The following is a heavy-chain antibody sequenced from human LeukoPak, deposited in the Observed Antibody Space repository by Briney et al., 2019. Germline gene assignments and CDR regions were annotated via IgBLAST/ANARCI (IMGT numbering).Heavy chain of an antibody. D-gene: IGHD6-13*01. V-gene: IGHV1-69*13. CDR3: ASKSTAEQIAAAGIGHYYYYYYMDV. J-gene: IGHJ6*03. CDR2: IIPIFGTA. CDR1: GGTFSSYA. Sequence: GASVKVSCKASGGTFSSYAISWVRQAPGQGLEWMGGIIPIFGTANYAQKFQGRVTITADESTSTAYMELSSLRSEDTAVYYCASKSTAEQIAAAGIGHYYYYYYMDVWGKGTTVTVSS.